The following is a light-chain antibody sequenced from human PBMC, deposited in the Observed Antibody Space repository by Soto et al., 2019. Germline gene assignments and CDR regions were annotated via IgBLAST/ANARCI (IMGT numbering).Light chain of an antibody. V-gene: IGKV3-20*01. CDR1: QSVSSSY. J-gene: IGKJ1*01. CDR3: QQYGSSGT. Sequence: EIVLTQSPGTLSLSPGERATLSCRASQSVSSSYLAWYQQKPGQAPRLLIYGASSRATGIPDRFSGSGSGTDCTLTISRREPEDVAGYYCQQYGSSGTFGQGTKVEIK. CDR2: GAS.